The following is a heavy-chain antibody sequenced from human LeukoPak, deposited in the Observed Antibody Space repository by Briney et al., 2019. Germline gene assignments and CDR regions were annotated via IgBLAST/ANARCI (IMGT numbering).Heavy chain of an antibody. CDR3: ARDKWRVVPAVYYYYYYMDV. CDR1: GYTLTGYY. D-gene: IGHD2-2*01. CDR2: INPNSGGT. Sequence: ASVKVSCKASGYTLTGYYMHWVRQAPGQGLEWMGWINPNSGGTNYAQKFQGRVTMTRDTSISTAYMELSRLRSDDTAVYYCARDKWRVVPAVYYYYYYMDVWGKGTTVTVSS. J-gene: IGHJ6*03. V-gene: IGHV1-2*02.